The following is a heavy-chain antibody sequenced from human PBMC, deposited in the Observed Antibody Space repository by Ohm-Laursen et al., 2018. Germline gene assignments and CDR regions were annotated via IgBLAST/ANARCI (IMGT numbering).Heavy chain of an antibody. CDR2: INPNSGGT. V-gene: IGHV1-2*02. CDR3: AAWMDLIMITFGGVIAGGNWFDP. J-gene: IGHJ5*02. Sequence: ASVKVSCKASGYTFTGYYMHWVRQAPGQGLEWMGWINPNSGGTNYAQKFQGRVTMTRDTSISTAYMELSRLRSDDTAVYYCAAWMDLIMITFGGVIAGGNWFDPWGQGTLVTVSS. CDR1: GYTFTGYY. D-gene: IGHD3-16*02.